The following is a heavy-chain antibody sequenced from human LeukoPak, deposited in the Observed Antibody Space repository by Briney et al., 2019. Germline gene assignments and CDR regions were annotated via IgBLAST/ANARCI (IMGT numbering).Heavy chain of an antibody. V-gene: IGHV4-38-2*02. CDR1: GYSISSSYY. Sequence: SETLSLTCTVSGYSISSSYYWDWIRQPPGKGLEWIGSIYYGGSTNYNPSLKSRVTISVDTSKNQFSLKLSSVTAADTAVYYCARVAAAGTYYFDYWGQGTLVTVSS. CDR3: ARVAAAGTYYFDY. J-gene: IGHJ4*02. D-gene: IGHD6-13*01. CDR2: IYYGGST.